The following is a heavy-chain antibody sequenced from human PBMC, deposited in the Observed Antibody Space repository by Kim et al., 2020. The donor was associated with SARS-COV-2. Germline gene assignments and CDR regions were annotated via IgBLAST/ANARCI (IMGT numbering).Heavy chain of an antibody. J-gene: IGHJ4*02. CDR3: ARELGCSGGSCQDY. Sequence: AQELQGRVTMTTDTSTSTAYMELRSLRSDDTAVYYCARELGCSGGSCQDYWGQGTLVTVSS. D-gene: IGHD2-15*01. V-gene: IGHV1-18*01.